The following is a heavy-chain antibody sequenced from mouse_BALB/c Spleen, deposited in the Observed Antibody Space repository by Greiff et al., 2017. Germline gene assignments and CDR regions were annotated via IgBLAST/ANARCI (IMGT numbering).Heavy chain of an antibody. CDR3: AREGPLFAY. D-gene: IGHD6-1*01. Sequence: EVQGVESGGGLVKPGGSLKLSCAASGFTFSSYAMSWVRQTPEKRLEWVASISSGGSTYYPDSVKGRFTISRDNARNILYLQMSSLRSEDTAMYYCAREGPLFAYWGQGTLVTVSA. J-gene: IGHJ3*01. CDR1: GFTFSSYA. V-gene: IGHV5-6-5*01. CDR2: ISSGGST.